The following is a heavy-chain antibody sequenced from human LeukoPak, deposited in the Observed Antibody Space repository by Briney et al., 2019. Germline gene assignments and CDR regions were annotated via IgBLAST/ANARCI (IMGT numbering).Heavy chain of an antibody. Sequence: SETLSLTCAVYGGSFSGYYWSWIRQPPGKGLEWIGEINHSGSTNYNPSLKSRVTISVDTSKNQFSLKLSSVTAADTAVYYCARDQYCSGGSCYRYYGMDVWGQGTTVTVSS. CDR3: ARDQYCSGGSCYRYYGMDV. CDR1: GGSFSGYY. D-gene: IGHD2-15*01. J-gene: IGHJ6*02. CDR2: INHSGST. V-gene: IGHV4-34*01.